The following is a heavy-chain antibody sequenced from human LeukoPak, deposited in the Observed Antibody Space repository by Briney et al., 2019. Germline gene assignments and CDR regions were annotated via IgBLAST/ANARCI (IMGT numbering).Heavy chain of an antibody. D-gene: IGHD2-15*01. V-gene: IGHV3-23*01. CDR2: ISGSGGST. J-gene: IGHJ4*02. CDR3: AKSGRYCSAGSCYQEASLDY. Sequence: PGGSLRLSCVASGFTVSSNYMSWVRQAPGKGLEWVSAISGSGGSTYYADSVKGLFTISRDNSKNTLYLQMNSRRAEDTAVYYCAKSGRYCSAGSCYQEASLDYWGQGTLVTVSS. CDR1: GFTVSSNY.